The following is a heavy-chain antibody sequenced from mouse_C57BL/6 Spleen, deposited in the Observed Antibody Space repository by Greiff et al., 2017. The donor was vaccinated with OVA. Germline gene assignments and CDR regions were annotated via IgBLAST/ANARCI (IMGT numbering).Heavy chain of an antibody. CDR3: TRDYYDYDGGTWFAY. CDR2: ISSGGDYI. J-gene: IGHJ3*01. Sequence: EVKLVESGEGLVKPGGSLKLSCAASGFTFSSYAMSWVRQTPEKRLEWVAYISSGGDYIYYADTVKGRFTISRDNARNTLYLQMSSLKSEDTAMYYCTRDYYDYDGGTWFAYWGQGTLVTVSA. CDR1: GFTFSSYA. V-gene: IGHV5-9-1*02. D-gene: IGHD2-4*01.